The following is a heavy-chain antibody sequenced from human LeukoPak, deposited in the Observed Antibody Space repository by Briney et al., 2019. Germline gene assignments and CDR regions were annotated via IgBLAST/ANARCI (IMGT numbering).Heavy chain of an antibody. J-gene: IGHJ3*01. CDR2: IDSSGST. CDR1: GGTFSSHY. V-gene: IGHV4-4*07. CDR3: ARDEEVGASHDGAFDF. D-gene: IGHD1-26*01. Sequence: SETLSLTCTVSGGTFSSHYWSWIRQPAGQRLEWIGRIDSSGSTNYNPSLNNRVTMSVDMSKNQFSLKVGSVTAADTAVYYCARDEEVGASHDGAFDFWGQGTSVTVSS.